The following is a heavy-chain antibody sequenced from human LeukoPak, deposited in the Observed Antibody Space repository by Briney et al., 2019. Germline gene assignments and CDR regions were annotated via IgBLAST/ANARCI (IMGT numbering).Heavy chain of an antibody. CDR3: ARAASSSWYMFDY. J-gene: IGHJ4*02. Sequence: ASVKVSCKASGYTFTSYAMHWVRQAPGQRLEWMGWINAGNGNTKYSQKFQGRVTMTTDTSTSTAYMELRSLRSDDTAVYYCARAASSSWYMFDYWGQGTLVTVSS. CDR1: GYTFTSYA. CDR2: INAGNGNT. D-gene: IGHD6-13*01. V-gene: IGHV1-3*01.